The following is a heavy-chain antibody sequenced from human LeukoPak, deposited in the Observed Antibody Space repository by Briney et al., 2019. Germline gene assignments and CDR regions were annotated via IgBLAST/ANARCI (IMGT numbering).Heavy chain of an antibody. CDR1: GGTFSSYA. D-gene: IGHD6-6*01. Sequence: GASVKVSCKASGGTFSSYAISWVRQAPGQGLEWMGRIIPIFGTANYAQKFQGRVTITTDESTSTAYTELSSLRSEDTAVYYCARVSSSSSYYYYYMDVWGKGTTVTVSS. V-gene: IGHV1-69*05. CDR2: IIPIFGTA. CDR3: ARVSSSSSYYYYYMDV. J-gene: IGHJ6*03.